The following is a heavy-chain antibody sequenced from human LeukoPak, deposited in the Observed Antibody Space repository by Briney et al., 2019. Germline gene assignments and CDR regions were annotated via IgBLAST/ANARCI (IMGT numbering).Heavy chain of an antibody. Sequence: PEGSLRLSCAASGFTFSSYAMSWVRQAPGKGLEWVSAISGSGGSTYYADSVKGRFTISRDNSKNTLYLQMNSLRAEDTAVYYCAKAGAYCSSTSCYYYFDYWGQGTLVTVSS. J-gene: IGHJ4*02. CDR2: ISGSGGST. CDR3: AKAGAYCSSTSCYYYFDY. V-gene: IGHV3-23*01. D-gene: IGHD2-2*01. CDR1: GFTFSSYA.